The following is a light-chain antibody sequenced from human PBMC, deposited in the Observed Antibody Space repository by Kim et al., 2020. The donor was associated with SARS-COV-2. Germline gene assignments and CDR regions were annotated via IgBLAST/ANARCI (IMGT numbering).Light chain of an antibody. CDR3: QTWDVSTLV. Sequence: SYELSQSPSVSVSPGQTASLTCSGDKLGNKYVWWYQQKPGLSPVLVIYQDTKRPSGIPERFSGSNSGDTATLTISQAQAMDVADYYCQTWDVSTLVFGGGTQLTVL. CDR1: KLGNKY. V-gene: IGLV3-1*01. CDR2: QDT. J-gene: IGLJ3*02.